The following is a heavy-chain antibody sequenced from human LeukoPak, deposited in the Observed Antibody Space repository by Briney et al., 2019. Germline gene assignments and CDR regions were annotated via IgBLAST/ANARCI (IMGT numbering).Heavy chain of an antibody. Sequence: GSSVKASCKASGGTFSSYAISWVRQATGQWLEWMGGIIPIFGTANYAQKFQGRVTITTDESTSTAYMELSSLRSEDTAVYYCARDGRTSRTFDYWGQGTLVTVSS. J-gene: IGHJ4*02. CDR3: ARDGRTSRTFDY. CDR1: GGTFSSYA. CDR2: IIPIFGTA. D-gene: IGHD3/OR15-3a*01. V-gene: IGHV1-69*05.